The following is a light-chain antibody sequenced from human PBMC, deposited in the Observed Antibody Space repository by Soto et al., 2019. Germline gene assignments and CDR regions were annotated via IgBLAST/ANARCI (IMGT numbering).Light chain of an antibody. CDR1: QSVSSN. CDR2: GAS. J-gene: IGKJ2*01. CDR3: QQHNNWTPYP. V-gene: IGKV3-15*01. Sequence: EIVMTQSPATLSVSPGERATRSCRASQSVSSNLAWYQQKPGQAPRLLIYGASTSATGIPARFSGSGSGTEFTLTISSLQSEDFAVYYGQQHNNWTPYPFGQGTKLEIK.